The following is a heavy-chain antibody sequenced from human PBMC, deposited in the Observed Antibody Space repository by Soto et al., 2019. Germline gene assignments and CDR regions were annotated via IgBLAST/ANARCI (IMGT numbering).Heavy chain of an antibody. V-gene: IGHV1-2*02. CDR3: ARAMQSGYYSGYAFDI. Sequence: GASLKVSCKAAGYTFTGYYMHCVRHAPGQGLEWMGWINPNSGGTNYAQKFQGRVTMTRDTSISTAYMELSRLRSDDTAAYYCARAMQSGYYSGYAFDISGQGTMVTVPS. J-gene: IGHJ3*02. CDR1: GYTFTGYY. D-gene: IGHD3-3*01. CDR2: INPNSGGT.